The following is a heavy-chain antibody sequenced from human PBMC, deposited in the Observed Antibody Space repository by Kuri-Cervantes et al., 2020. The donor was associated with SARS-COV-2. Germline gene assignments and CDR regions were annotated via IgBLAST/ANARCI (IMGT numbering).Heavy chain of an antibody. CDR3: ARDPPHGTDYGGSMDV. J-gene: IGHJ6*02. Sequence: LSLTCAASGFTFSSYGMHWVCQAPGKGLEWVAVIWYDGSNKYYADSVKGRFTISRDNSKNTLYLQMNSLRAEDTAVYYCARDPPHGTDYGGSMDVWGQGTTVTVSS. V-gene: IGHV3-33*01. CDR2: IWYDGSNK. CDR1: GFTFSSYG. D-gene: IGHD4-23*01.